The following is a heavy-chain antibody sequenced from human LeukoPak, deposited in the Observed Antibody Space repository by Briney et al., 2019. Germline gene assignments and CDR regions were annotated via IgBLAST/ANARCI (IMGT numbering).Heavy chain of an antibody. V-gene: IGHV4-31*03. CDR1: GGSISSGGYY. CDR2: IYYSGST. D-gene: IGHD2-21*02. CDR3: ARDRYCGGDCLDAFDI. J-gene: IGHJ3*02. Sequence: SQTLSLTCTVSGGSISSGGYYWSWIRQHPGKGLEWIGYIYYSGSTYYNPSLESRVTISVDTSKNQFSLKLSSVTAADTAVYYCARDRYCGGDCLDAFDIWGQGTMVTVSS.